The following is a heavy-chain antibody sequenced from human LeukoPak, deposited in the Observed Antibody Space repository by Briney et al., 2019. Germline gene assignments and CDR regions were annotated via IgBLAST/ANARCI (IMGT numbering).Heavy chain of an antibody. Sequence: GGSLRLSCVASEFTFSSHAMNWVRQAPGKGLEWVSSISGGGESTYYADSVKGRFTVSRDNSKNTLYLQINSLRGEDTAVYYCAKEKYSRGGVPDYWGQGPLATVSS. CDR3: AKEKYSRGGVPDY. CDR2: ISGGGEST. D-gene: IGHD6-13*01. J-gene: IGHJ4*02. CDR1: EFTFSSHA. V-gene: IGHV3-23*01.